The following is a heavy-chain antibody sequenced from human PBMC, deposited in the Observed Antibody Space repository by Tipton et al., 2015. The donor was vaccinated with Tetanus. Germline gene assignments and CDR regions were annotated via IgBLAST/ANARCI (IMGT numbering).Heavy chain of an antibody. CDR2: VWYDGSKQ. Sequence: SLRLSCAASGFTFNGYGMHCVRQAPGKGLEWLAVVWYDGSKQYYAESVKSRFTISRENSKNTVDLHMNSLRDVDAAEYYCGREGALEWLGPVDSWGRGTLVAVAS. CDR3: GREGALEWLGPVDS. V-gene: IGHV3-33*01. CDR1: GFTFNGYG. J-gene: IGHJ4*02. D-gene: IGHD3-3*01.